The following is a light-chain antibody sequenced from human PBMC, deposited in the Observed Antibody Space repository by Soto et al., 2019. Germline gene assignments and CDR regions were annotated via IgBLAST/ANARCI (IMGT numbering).Light chain of an antibody. CDR1: SSDVGGYNY. Sequence: QSALTQPPSASGSPGQSVAISCTGTSSDVGGYNYVSWYQQHPGKAPKLMIYEVNKRPSGVPDRFSGSKSGNTASLTVSGPQAEDEADYSATSFAGSRMVFGTGTKVTVL. CDR3: TSFAGSRMV. J-gene: IGLJ1*01. V-gene: IGLV2-8*01. CDR2: EVN.